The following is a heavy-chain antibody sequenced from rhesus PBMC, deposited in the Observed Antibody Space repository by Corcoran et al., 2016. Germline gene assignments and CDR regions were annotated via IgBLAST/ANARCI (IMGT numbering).Heavy chain of an antibody. J-gene: IGHJ4*01. V-gene: IGHV4S14*01. CDR3: ARDRRVIHRWGYFDY. CDR1: GYSISSGYY. Sequence: QVQLQESGPGLVKPSETLSLTCAVSGYSISSGYYWGWIRQPPGKGREWIGRIYGSGASNYLSPSLRSRVTLSVGTSKNQFSLKLSSVTAADTAVYYCARDRRVIHRWGYFDYWGQGVLVTVSS. D-gene: IGHD3-22*01. CDR2: IYGSGASN.